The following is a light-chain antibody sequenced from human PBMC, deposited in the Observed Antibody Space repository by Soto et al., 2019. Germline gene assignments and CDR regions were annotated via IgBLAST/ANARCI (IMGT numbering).Light chain of an antibody. CDR3: QQYKNWPPLT. J-gene: IGKJ3*01. V-gene: IGKV3-15*01. Sequence: IMMTPSPATLSDSPCIYATLSFKPSQSVSNNLAWYQQKPGQAPRLLIYGASTRATGIPARFSGSGSGTEFTLTISSLQSEDFAVYYCQQYKNWPPLTFGPGTKVDIK. CDR2: GAS. CDR1: QSVSNN.